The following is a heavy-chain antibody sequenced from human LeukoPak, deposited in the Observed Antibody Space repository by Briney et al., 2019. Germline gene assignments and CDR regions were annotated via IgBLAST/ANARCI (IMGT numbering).Heavy chain of an antibody. V-gene: IGHV3-64D*09. CDR2: ISSDGVKT. D-gene: IGHD5-24*01. CDR3: VKDRWVDY. CDR1: GFTFSAYA. J-gene: IGHJ4*02. Sequence: GESLRLSCSVSGFTFSAYAMHWVRQAPGRGLQYVSSISSDGVKTYYADSVKGRFTISRDNSKNTLYLQMSSLRLEDTAVYYCVKDRWVDYWGQGVLVTVSS.